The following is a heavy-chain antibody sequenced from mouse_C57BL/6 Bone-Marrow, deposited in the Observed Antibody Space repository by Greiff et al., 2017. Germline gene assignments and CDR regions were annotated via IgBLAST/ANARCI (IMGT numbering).Heavy chain of an antibody. Sequence: VQLQQSGAELVKPGASVKLSCKASGYTFTSYWMHWVKQRPGRGLEWIGRIDPNSGGTKYNEKFKSKATLTVDKPSSTAYMQLSSLTSEDSAVYYCAREEGYDGYFFYAMDYWGQGTSVTVSS. V-gene: IGHV1-72*01. CDR3: AREEGYDGYFFYAMDY. D-gene: IGHD2-3*01. CDR2: IDPNSGGT. J-gene: IGHJ4*01. CDR1: GYTFTSYW.